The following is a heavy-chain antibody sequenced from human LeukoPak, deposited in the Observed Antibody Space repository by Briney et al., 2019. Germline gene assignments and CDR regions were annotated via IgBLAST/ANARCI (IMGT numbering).Heavy chain of an antibody. J-gene: IGHJ4*02. Sequence: GGSLRLSCAASGFTFDDYAMHWVRQAPGKGLEWVSGISWNSRSVGDADSLEGRFTVSRDNAKNSLYLQMNSLRADDTAVYYCAKPPEGRSGFYGADYWGQGTLVTVSS. CDR3: AKPPEGRSGFYGADY. CDR2: ISWNSRSV. CDR1: GFTFDDYA. V-gene: IGHV3-9*01. D-gene: IGHD3-3*01.